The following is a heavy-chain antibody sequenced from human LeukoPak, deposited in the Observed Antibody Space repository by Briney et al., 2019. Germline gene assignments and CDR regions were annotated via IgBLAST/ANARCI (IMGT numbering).Heavy chain of an antibody. J-gene: IGHJ4*02. CDR2: INSDGSST. V-gene: IGHV3-74*01. CDR3: ARAILSPSDY. CDR1: GFTFSSYW. D-gene: IGHD2-2*02. Sequence: PPGGSLRLSCAASGFTFSSYWMHWVRQAPGKGLLWVSRINSDGSSTSYADSVRGRFTISRDNAKNTLYLQMNSLRAEDTAVYYCARAILSPSDYWGQGTLVTVSS.